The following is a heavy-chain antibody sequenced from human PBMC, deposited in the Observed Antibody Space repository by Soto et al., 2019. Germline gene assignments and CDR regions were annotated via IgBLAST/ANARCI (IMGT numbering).Heavy chain of an antibody. Sequence: GGSLRLSCAASGFTFSSYSMNWVRQAPGKGLEWVPYISSSSTIYYADSVKGRFTISRDNAKNSLYLQMNSLRAEDTAVYYCARDPNYDILTAYYAVFDYWGQGTLVTVSS. V-gene: IGHV3-48*01. D-gene: IGHD3-9*01. J-gene: IGHJ4*02. CDR3: ARDPNYDILTAYYAVFDY. CDR2: ISSSSTI. CDR1: GFTFSSYS.